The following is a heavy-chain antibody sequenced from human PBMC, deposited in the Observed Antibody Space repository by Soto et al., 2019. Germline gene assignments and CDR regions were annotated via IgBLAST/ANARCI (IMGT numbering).Heavy chain of an antibody. J-gene: IGHJ5*02. Sequence: VTVSCKASVFTFTSSAMQWVRQARGQRLEWIGWIVVGSGNTNYAQKFQERVTISRDMSTSTAYMELSSLRSEDTAVYYCARGSDYDSSGYYYSWFDPWGQGTLVTVSS. CDR2: IVVGSGNT. V-gene: IGHV1-58*02. CDR3: ARGSDYDSSGYYYSWFDP. CDR1: VFTFTSSA. D-gene: IGHD3-22*01.